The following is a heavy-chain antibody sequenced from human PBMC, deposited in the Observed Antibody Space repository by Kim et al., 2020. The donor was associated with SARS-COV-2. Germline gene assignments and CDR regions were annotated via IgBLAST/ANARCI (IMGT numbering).Heavy chain of an antibody. Sequence: SETLSLTCTVSGGSISNTNYYWGWIRQPPGKGLEWIGNVYFSGSTYYNPSLKSRVTISVDTSKNQFSLKLTSVTAADTAVFYCARLVRKDGYNFDFWGQGTLVTVSS. V-gene: IGHV4-39*01. CDR3: ARLVRKDGYNFDF. D-gene: IGHD1-1*01. CDR1: GGSISNTNYY. J-gene: IGHJ4*02. CDR2: VYFSGST.